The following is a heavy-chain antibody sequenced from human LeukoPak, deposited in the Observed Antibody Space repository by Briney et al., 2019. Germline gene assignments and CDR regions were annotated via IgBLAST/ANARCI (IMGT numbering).Heavy chain of an antibody. CDR3: ARDISQQLGPGFDY. D-gene: IGHD6-13*01. V-gene: IGHV3-53*01. Sequence: GGSLRLSCAASGFTVSNNYMSWVRQAPGKGLEWVSVIYSGGSTYYADSVKGRFTISRDNSKNTLYLQTNSLRAEDTAVYYCARDISQQLGPGFDYWGQGTLVTVSS. CDR1: GFTVSNNY. CDR2: IYSGGST. J-gene: IGHJ4*02.